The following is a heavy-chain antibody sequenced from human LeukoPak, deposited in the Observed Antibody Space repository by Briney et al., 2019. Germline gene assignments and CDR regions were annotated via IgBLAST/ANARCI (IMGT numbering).Heavy chain of an antibody. J-gene: IGHJ4*02. V-gene: IGHV1-18*04. Sequence: ASVKVSCKASGYTFTSYYMYWVRQAPGQGLEWKGWISAYNGNTNYAQKLQGRVTMTTDTSTSTAYMELRSLRSDDTAVYYCARGDSSGYYYFVYWGQGTLVTVSS. D-gene: IGHD3-22*01. CDR3: ARGDSSGYYYFVY. CDR1: GYTFTSYY. CDR2: ISAYNGNT.